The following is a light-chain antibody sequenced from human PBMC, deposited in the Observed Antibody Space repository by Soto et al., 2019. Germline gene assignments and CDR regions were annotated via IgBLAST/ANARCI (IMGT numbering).Light chain of an antibody. V-gene: IGKV1-5*01. Sequence: DIQMTQSPSSLSGSVGDRVTITCRASQTISSWLAWYQQKPGKAPKLLIYDASTLESGVPSRFSGSRSGTEFTLTISSLQPDDFATYYCQQYNSYSWTFGQGTKVE. J-gene: IGKJ1*01. CDR2: DAS. CDR3: QQYNSYSWT. CDR1: QTISSW.